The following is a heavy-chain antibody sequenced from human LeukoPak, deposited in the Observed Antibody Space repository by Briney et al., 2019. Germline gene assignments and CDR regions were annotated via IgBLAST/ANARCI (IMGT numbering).Heavy chain of an antibody. CDR1: GFSLSTSGVG. CDR2: IYWDDDK. V-gene: IGHV2-5*02. CDR3: AHSLGSIADRYFDY. J-gene: IGHJ4*02. Sequence: SGPTRIKPTQTLTLTCTFSGFSLSTSGVGVGWIRQPPGKALEWLALIYWDDDKRYSPSLKSRLTITKDTSKNQVVLTMTNMDPVDTATYYCAHSLGSIADRYFDYWGQATLVTVSS. D-gene: IGHD6-6*01.